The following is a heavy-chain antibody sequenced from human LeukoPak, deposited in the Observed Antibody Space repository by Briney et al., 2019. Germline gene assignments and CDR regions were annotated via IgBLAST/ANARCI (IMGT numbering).Heavy chain of an antibody. CDR1: GGSMSSDY. Sequence: SETLSLTCTVSGGSMSSDYWSWIRQPPGKGREWIGYIYYSGSTNYNPSLKSRVTISADTSKNQFSLKLSSVTAADTAVYYCASVDTAMVNYYYYMDVWGKGTTVTVSS. CDR2: IYYSGST. CDR3: ASVDTAMVNYYYYMDV. J-gene: IGHJ6*03. V-gene: IGHV4-59*01. D-gene: IGHD5-18*01.